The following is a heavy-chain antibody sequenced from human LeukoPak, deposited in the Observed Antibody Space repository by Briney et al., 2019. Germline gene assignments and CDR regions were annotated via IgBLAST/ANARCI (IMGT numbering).Heavy chain of an antibody. J-gene: IGHJ1*01. CDR1: GFTFSTYW. V-gene: IGHV3-74*01. CDR3: ARAPSEIGGYYPEYFRH. D-gene: IGHD3-22*01. Sequence: GGSLRLSCAASGFTFSTYWMHWVRQAPGKGLVWVSRIKSDGGTNYADSMKGRFTISRDNAKKTVSLRMNSLRPEDTGVYYCARAPSEIGGYYPEYFRHWGQGTLVTVSS. CDR2: IKSDGGT.